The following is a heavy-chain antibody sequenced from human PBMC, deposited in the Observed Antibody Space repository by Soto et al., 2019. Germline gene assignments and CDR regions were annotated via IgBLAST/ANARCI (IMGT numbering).Heavy chain of an antibody. CDR3: ARGRRYYYGSGSYYNPIFTDY. V-gene: IGHV4-34*01. CDR2: INHSGST. CDR1: GGSFSGYY. D-gene: IGHD3-10*01. J-gene: IGHJ4*02. Sequence: SETLSLTSAVYGGSFSGYYWSWIRQPPGMGLEWIGEINHSGSTNYNPSLKSRVTISVDTSKNQFSLKLSSVTAADTAVYYCARGRRYYYGSGSYYNPIFTDYWGQGTLVTVSS.